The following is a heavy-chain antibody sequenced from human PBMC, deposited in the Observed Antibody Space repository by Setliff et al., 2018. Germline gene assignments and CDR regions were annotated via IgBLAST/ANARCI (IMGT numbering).Heavy chain of an antibody. J-gene: IGHJ6*03. CDR3: ARMGGFQYIDV. D-gene: IGHD3-3*01. CDR1: GDSISSRRNY. V-gene: IGHV4-61*09. Sequence: SETLSLTCTVSGDSISSRRNYWGWFRQPAGKELEWIGQIYTSWSTNYNPSLKSRVTISLDTSKNQFSLSLTSVTAEDTAVYYCARMGGFQYIDVWDKGTTVNVSS. CDR2: IYTSWST.